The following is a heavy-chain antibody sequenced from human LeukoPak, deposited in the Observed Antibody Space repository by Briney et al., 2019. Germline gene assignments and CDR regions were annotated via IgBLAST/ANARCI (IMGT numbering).Heavy chain of an antibody. CDR2: FDPEDGET. Sequence: GASVKVSCKVSGYTLTELSMHWVRQAPGKGLEWMGGFDPEDGETIYAQKFQGRVTMTEDTSTDTAYMELSSLRSEDTAVYYCATVVRGVTPLTFDYWGQGTLVTVSS. V-gene: IGHV1-24*01. CDR1: GYTLTELS. J-gene: IGHJ4*02. CDR3: ATVVRGVTPLTFDY. D-gene: IGHD3-10*01.